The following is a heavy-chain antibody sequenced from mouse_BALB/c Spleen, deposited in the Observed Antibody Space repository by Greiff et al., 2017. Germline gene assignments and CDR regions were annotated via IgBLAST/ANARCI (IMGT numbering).Heavy chain of an antibody. V-gene: IGHV5-6-5*01. CDR2: ISSGGST. Sequence: EVKLMESGGGLVKPGGSLKLSCAASGFTFSSYAMSWVRQTPEKRLEWVASISSGGSTYYPDSVKGRFTISRDNARNILYLQMSSLRSEDTAMSYCARGAASAWFAYWGQGTLVTVSA. CDR1: GFTFSSYA. CDR3: ARGAASAWFAY. J-gene: IGHJ3*01.